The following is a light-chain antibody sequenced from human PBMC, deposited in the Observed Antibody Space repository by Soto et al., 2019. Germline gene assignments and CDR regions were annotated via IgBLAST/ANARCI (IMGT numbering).Light chain of an antibody. J-gene: IGKJ4*01. Sequence: EIVLTQSPATLSLSPGERATLSCRASQGVSSYLAWYQQKPGQAPRLLIYDASNRATGIPARFSGSGSGTDFTLTISSLQPEDFAVYYCQQYSNWPVTFGGGTKVEIK. V-gene: IGKV3-11*01. CDR1: QGVSSY. CDR3: QQYSNWPVT. CDR2: DAS.